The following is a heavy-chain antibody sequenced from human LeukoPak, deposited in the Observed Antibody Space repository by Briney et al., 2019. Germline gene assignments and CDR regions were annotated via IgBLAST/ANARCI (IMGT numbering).Heavy chain of an antibody. V-gene: IGHV1-18*01. CDR2: ISAYNGNT. D-gene: IGHD6-13*01. CDR1: GYTLTSYG. Sequence: ASVKVSCKASGYTLTSYGISWVRQAPGQGLEWMGWISAYNGNTNYAQKLQGRVTMTTDTSTSTAYMELRSLRSDDTAVYYCARDQRVRIAAAGIDYWGQGTLVTVSS. CDR3: ARDQRVRIAAAGIDY. J-gene: IGHJ4*02.